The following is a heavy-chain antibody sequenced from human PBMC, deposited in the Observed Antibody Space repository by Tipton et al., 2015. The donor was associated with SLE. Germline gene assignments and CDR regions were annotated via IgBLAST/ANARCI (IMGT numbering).Heavy chain of an antibody. D-gene: IGHD6-19*01. J-gene: IGHJ4*02. CDR2: IKQDGSEK. V-gene: IGHV3-7*03. CDR1: GFTFSSYW. Sequence: GSLRLSCAASGFTFSSYWMSWVRQAPGKGLEWVANIKQDGSEKYYADSVKGRFTISRDNAKNSLYLQMNSLRAEDTAVYYCAIRDRTGYSSAWYSHWGQGTLVTVSS. CDR3: AIRDRTGYSSAWYSH.